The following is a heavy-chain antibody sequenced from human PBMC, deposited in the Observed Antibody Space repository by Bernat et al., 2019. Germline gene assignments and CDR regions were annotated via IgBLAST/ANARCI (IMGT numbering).Heavy chain of an antibody. V-gene: IGHV3-73*02. CDR3: TTRITMVQGVILYDY. J-gene: IGHJ4*02. Sequence: EVQLVESGGGLVQPGGSLKLSCAASGFTFSGSAMHWVRQASGKWLEWVGRIRSKANSYATAYAASVKGRFTISRDDSKNTAYLQMNSLKTEDTAVYYCTTRITMVQGVILYDYWGQGTLVTVSS. CDR2: IRSKANSYAT. D-gene: IGHD3-10*01. CDR1: GFTFSGSA.